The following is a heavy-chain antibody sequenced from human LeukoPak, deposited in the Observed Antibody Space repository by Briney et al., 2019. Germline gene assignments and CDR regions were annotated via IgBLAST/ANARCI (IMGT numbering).Heavy chain of an antibody. CDR1: GGSISSYY. D-gene: IGHD3-10*01. J-gene: IGHJ5*02. CDR2: IYYSGST. V-gene: IGHV4-59*12. Sequence: SETLSLTCTVSGGSISSYYWSWIRQPPGKGLEWIGYIYYSGSTNYNPSLKSRVTISVDTSKNQFSLKLSSVTAADTAVYYCANRPIDGSGISNWFDPWGQGTLVTVSS. CDR3: ANRPIDGSGISNWFDP.